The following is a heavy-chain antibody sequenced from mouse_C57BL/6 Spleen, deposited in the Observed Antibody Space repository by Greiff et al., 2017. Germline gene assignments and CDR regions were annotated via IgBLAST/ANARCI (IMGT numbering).Heavy chain of an antibody. CDR3: AIIGGYFDY. Sequence: QVHVKQPGAELVMPGASVKLSCKASGYTFTSYWMHWVKQRPGQGLEWIGEIDPSDSYTNYNQKFKGKSTLTVDKSSSTAYMQLSSLTSEDSAVYYCAIIGGYFDYWGQGTTLTVSS. J-gene: IGHJ2*01. CDR2: IDPSDSYT. D-gene: IGHD1-2*01. CDR1: GYTFTSYW. V-gene: IGHV1-69*01.